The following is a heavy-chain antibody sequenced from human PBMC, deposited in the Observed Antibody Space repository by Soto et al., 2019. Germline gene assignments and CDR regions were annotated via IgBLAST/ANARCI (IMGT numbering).Heavy chain of an antibody. CDR2: IRSKAYGGTT. J-gene: IGHJ6*03. CDR3: TRAGCSSTSCYFQYYYYYMDV. CDR1: GFTFGDYA. D-gene: IGHD2-2*01. Sequence: GGSLRLSCTASGFTFGDYAMSWFRQAPGKGLEWVGFIRSKAYGGTTEYAASVKGRFTISRDDSKSIAYLQMNSLKTEDTAVYYCTRAGCSSTSCYFQYYYYYMDVWGKGTTVTVSS. V-gene: IGHV3-49*03.